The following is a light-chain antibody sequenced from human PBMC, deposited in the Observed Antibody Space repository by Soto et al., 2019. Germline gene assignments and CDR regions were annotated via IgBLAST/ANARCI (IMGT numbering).Light chain of an antibody. CDR1: QSVSSNY. CDR3: QQYNNWT. CDR2: GAS. Sequence: EIVLTQSPGTLSLSPGERATLSCRASQSVSSNYLTWYQQKPGQAPRLLIYGASSRATGIPDRFSGSGSGTDFTLTISRLEPEDFAVYYCQQYNNWTFGQGTRWIS. V-gene: IGKV3-20*01. J-gene: IGKJ1*01.